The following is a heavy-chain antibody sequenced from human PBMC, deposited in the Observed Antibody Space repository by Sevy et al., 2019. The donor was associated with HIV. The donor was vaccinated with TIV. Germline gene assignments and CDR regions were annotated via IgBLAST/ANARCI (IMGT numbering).Heavy chain of an antibody. CDR3: ARTRFPLEQPERDGYFDY. Sequence: GGSLRLSCAASGFTFSDYYMSWIRQAPGKGLEWVSYIVGSGNTIYYAYSVKGRFTISRDNAKNSLYLQMNSLRAEDTAVYYCARTRFPLEQPERDGYFDYWGQGTLVTVSS. J-gene: IGHJ4*02. V-gene: IGHV3-11*01. D-gene: IGHD6-13*01. CDR1: GFTFSDYY. CDR2: IVGSGNTI.